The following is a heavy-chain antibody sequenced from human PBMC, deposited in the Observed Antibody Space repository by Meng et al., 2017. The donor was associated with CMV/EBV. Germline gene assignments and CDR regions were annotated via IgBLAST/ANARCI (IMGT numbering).Heavy chain of an antibody. Sequence: SVKVSCKASGDTFSSYAISWVRQAPGQGLEWMGGISPIFGTANYAQKFQGRVTITTDESTSTAYMELSSLRSEDTAVYYCAGVSGWYRGGYYYYYTMDVWGQGTTVTVAS. V-gene: IGHV1-69*05. CDR1: GDTFSSYA. CDR2: ISPIFGTA. CDR3: AGVSGWYRGGYYYYYTMDV. D-gene: IGHD6-19*01. J-gene: IGHJ6*02.